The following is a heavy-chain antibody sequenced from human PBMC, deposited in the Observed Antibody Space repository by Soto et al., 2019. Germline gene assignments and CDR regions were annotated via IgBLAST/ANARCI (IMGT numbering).Heavy chain of an antibody. Sequence: EVQLLESGGGLVQPGGSLRLSCAASGFTFSSYAMSWVRQAPGKGLEWVSAISGSGGSTYYADSVKGRFTISRDNSKNTLYLQMNSLRAEDTAVYYCAKDYYDSSGYYLRFGYWGQGTLVTVSS. CDR1: GFTFSSYA. CDR2: ISGSGGST. CDR3: AKDYYDSSGYYLRFGY. V-gene: IGHV3-23*01. D-gene: IGHD3-22*01. J-gene: IGHJ4*02.